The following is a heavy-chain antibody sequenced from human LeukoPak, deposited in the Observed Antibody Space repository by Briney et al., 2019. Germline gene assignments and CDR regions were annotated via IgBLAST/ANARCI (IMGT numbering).Heavy chain of an antibody. D-gene: IGHD3-22*01. V-gene: IGHV1-2*02. CDR3: ARDYYDSSGYGAHDY. Sequence: ASVKVSCKASGYTFTGYYMHWVRQAPGQGPEWMGWINPNSGGTKYAQRFQGRVTMSRDTSISTAYMELSRLRSDDTAVYYCARDYYDSSGYGAHDYWGQGTLVTVSS. J-gene: IGHJ4*02. CDR1: GYTFTGYY. CDR2: INPNSGGT.